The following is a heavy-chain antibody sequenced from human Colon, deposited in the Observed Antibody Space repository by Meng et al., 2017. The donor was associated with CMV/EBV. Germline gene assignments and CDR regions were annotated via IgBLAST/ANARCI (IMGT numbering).Heavy chain of an antibody. CDR2: IYWDDDK. D-gene: IGHD3-10*01. CDR3: AHRPYGSGSYFFDY. CDR1: GFSLSTIGMG. Sequence: QIPLKESGTQLVKPTPTLTLTCTFSGFSLSTIGMGVGWIRQPPGKALEWLGVIYWDDDKRYSPSLKSRLTITKDTSKNQVVLTMTNLDPLDTATYYCAHRPYGSGSYFFDYWGQGTLVTVSS. V-gene: IGHV2-5*02. J-gene: IGHJ4*02.